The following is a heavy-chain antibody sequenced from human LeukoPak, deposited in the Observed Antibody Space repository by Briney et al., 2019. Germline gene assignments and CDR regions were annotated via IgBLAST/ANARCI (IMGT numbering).Heavy chain of an antibody. J-gene: IGHJ4*02. CDR1: GGSITSSKYY. V-gene: IGHV4-39*01. CDR2: IHYTGIT. D-gene: IGHD4-17*01. Sequence: SETLSLTRTVSGGSITSSKYYWGWLRQPPGKGLEWIGSIHYTGITYYNPSLKTRVTISVDTSKNQFSLTLSSVTAADTSVYYCVSRRGDGDYRPDYWGQGTLVTVSS. CDR3: VSRRGDGDYRPDY.